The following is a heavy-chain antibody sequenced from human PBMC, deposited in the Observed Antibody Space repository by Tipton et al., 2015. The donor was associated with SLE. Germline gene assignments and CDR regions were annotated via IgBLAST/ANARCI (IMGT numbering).Heavy chain of an antibody. CDR2: IYDSGNP. V-gene: IGHV4-31*11. Sequence: LRLSCAVSGGPISSGGYSWSWIRQRPGRGLEWIGYIYDSGNPDYNPSLQSRLSISLDTSNNQVSLRLSSVTAADTAVYYCARKTYFDFWGQGTLVTVSS. CDR3: ARKTYFDF. CDR1: GGPISSGGYS. J-gene: IGHJ4*02.